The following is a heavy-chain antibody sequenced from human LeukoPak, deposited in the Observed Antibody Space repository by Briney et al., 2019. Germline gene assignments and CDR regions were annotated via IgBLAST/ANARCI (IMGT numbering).Heavy chain of an antibody. CDR3: ARDPANYFDY. CDR2: IRSDGSRT. Sequence: GGSLRLSCATSGFTFSNYWMHWVRQAPGKGLVWVSHIRSDGSRTSYADSVKGRFTISRDNARNTLYLQMNSLRADDTAIYYCARDPANYFDYWGQGTLVTVSS. CDR1: GFTFSNYW. V-gene: IGHV3-74*01. J-gene: IGHJ4*02.